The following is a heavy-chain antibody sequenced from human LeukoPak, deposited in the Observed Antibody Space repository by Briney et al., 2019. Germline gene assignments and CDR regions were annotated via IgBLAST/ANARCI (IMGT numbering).Heavy chain of an antibody. D-gene: IGHD5-12*01. CDR1: GFTFNNHA. J-gene: IGHJ4*02. V-gene: IGHV3-23*01. Sequence: GGSLKLSCAASGFTFNNHAMSWVRQAPGKGLEWVSAINDGGGSTYYADSVKGRFTISRDNSRNTLYLQMNSLRAEDTAIYYCGKEGWLYRYFDYWGQGALVTVSS. CDR3: GKEGWLYRYFDY. CDR2: INDGGGST.